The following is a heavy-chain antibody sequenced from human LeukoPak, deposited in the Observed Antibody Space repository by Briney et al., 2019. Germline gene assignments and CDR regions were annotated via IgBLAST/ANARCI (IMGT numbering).Heavy chain of an antibody. CDR3: ARGGPPYYDINWFDP. CDR2: IIPILGIA. D-gene: IGHD3-9*01. Sequence: GASVKVSCKASGGTFSSYAISWVRQAPGQGLEWMGRIIPILGIANYAQKFQGRVTITADKSTSTAYMELSSLRFEDTAVYYCARGGPPYYDINWFDPWGQGTLVTVSS. J-gene: IGHJ5*02. CDR1: GGTFSSYA. V-gene: IGHV1-69*04.